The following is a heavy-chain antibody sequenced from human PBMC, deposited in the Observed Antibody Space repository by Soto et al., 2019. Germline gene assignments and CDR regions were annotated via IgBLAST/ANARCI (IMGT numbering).Heavy chain of an antibody. Sequence: SQTLSLTCAISGDRLFSNSAAWNWIRQSPSRGLEWLGRTYYRSKWYNDYAVSVRGRISINPDTPKNQFSLQLNSVTPEDTAVYYCVRESSGAFNFYGDSTLEGRVVVGASTMIDFPNPLQPLPWG. CDR3: VRESSGAFNFYGDSTLEGRVVVGASTMIDFPNPLQPLP. J-gene: IGHJ5*02. V-gene: IGHV6-1*01. CDR2: TYYRSKWYN. D-gene: IGHD2-21*02. CDR1: GDRLFSNSAA.